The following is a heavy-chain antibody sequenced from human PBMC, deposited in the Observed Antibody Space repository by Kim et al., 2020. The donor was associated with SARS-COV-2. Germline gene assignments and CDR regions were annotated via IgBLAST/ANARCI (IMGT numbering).Heavy chain of an antibody. CDR1: GGSVRGYY. CDR3: AKGRLVAGTAPRRSRSWFDP. CDR2: IDESGNT. Sequence: SETLSLTCAVSGGSVRGYYWSWIRQPPGKELEWIGEIDESGNTDYNPSLKSRVTISVDTSKNQFSLKLDSVTAADTAIYYCAKGRLVAGTAPRRSRSWFDPWGQGSPVTVSS. J-gene: IGHJ5*02. V-gene: IGHV4-34*01. D-gene: IGHD6-19*01.